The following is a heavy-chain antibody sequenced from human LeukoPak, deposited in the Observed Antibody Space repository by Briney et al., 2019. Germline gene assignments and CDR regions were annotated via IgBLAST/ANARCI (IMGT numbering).Heavy chain of an antibody. V-gene: IGHV3-23*01. Sequence: GGSLRLSCAASGFAFSSFAMSWVRQAPGKGLEWVSAITGGGISTYYAGSVKGRFTISRDNSKNTLYLQMNSLRADDTAIYYCAKTDSGDWGQGTLVTVSS. CDR2: ITGGGIST. CDR3: AKTDSGD. CDR1: GFAFSSFA. J-gene: IGHJ4*02. D-gene: IGHD3-10*01.